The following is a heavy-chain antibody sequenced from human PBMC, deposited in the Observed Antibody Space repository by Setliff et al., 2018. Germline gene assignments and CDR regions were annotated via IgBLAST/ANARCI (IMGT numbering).Heavy chain of an antibody. D-gene: IGHD3-9*01. Sequence: GSLRLSCVVSGFTSGAYWMNWVRQAPGKGLVWVSRIDPYGSFTAYADSVKGRFTISRDNAKDTVYLQMNGLRVDDTAVYYCARGLPGSGYSSGVLDFWGQGTMVTVS. J-gene: IGHJ3*01. V-gene: IGHV3-74*01. CDR3: ARGLPGSGYSSGVLDF. CDR2: IDPYGSFT. CDR1: GFTSGAYW.